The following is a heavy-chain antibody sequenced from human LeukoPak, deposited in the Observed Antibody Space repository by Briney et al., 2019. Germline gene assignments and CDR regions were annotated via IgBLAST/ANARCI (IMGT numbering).Heavy chain of an antibody. J-gene: IGHJ6*02. CDR2: INEGGSGK. D-gene: IGHD2-15*01. Sequence: GGSLRLSCAASGFTFSSYWMSWVRQAPGKGLEWVANINEGGSGKHYVDSVKGRFTISTDNAKNSLYLQMNSLRAEDTAVYYCARRGAGYCSGGSCPWTFSYHYYGMDVWGQGTTVTVSS. CDR1: GFTFSSYW. CDR3: ARRGAGYCSGGSCPWTFSYHYYGMDV. V-gene: IGHV3-7*01.